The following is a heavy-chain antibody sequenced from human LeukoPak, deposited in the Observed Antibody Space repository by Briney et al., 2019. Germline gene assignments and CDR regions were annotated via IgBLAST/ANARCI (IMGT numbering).Heavy chain of an antibody. J-gene: IGHJ4*02. D-gene: IGHD1-7*01. CDR1: GFTFSSYA. CDR2: ISGSGGSI. CDR3: AKSGTSSMRHYFDY. V-gene: IGHV3-23*01. Sequence: GGSLRLSCAASGFTFSSYAMSWVRQAPGKGLEWVSAISGSGGSIYYADSVKGRFTISRDNSKNTLYLQMNSLRAEDTAVYYCAKSGTSSMRHYFDYWGQGTLVTVSS.